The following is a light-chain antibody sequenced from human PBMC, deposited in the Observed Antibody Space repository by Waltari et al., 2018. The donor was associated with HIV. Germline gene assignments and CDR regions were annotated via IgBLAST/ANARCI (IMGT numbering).Light chain of an antibody. CDR3: HQRSNWPQT. Sequence: EIVLTQSPATLSLSPGERATLSCRASQSVSGYFAWYQQKPGQAPRLLIYDASSRATGNPARFSGSESVTDFTLTISSLEPEDFAVYYCHQRSNWPQTFGQGTKVEIK. CDR1: QSVSGY. V-gene: IGKV3-11*01. CDR2: DAS. J-gene: IGKJ1*01.